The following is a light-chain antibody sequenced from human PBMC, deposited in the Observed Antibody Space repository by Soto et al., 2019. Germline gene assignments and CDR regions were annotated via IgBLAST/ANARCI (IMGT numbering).Light chain of an antibody. V-gene: IGLV1-40*01. CDR1: SSSIGAGYD. CDR3: QSYDSSLSALV. Sequence: QSALTQPPSVSGAPGQGVTISCAGTSSSIGAGYDVHWYQQVPGTAPKLLIYTNSNRPSGVPDRFSGSKSGTSASLAITGLQAADEADYYCQSYDSSLSALVFGGGTKLTVL. CDR2: TNS. J-gene: IGLJ3*02.